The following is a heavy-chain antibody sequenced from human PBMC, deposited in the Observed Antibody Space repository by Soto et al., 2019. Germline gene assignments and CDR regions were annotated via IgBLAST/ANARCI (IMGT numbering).Heavy chain of an antibody. CDR1: GFTFSDNA. V-gene: IGHV3-23*01. Sequence: EVQLLESGGGLVQPGGSLRLSCGASGFTFSDNAMTWVRQAPGKGLEWVSSISDDGDSTYYADSVKGRFTLSSDNSKNTLFLQMSSLGAEDTAVYYCAKSLSTAVNYGLDVWGQGTAVTVSS. CDR3: AKSLSTAVNYGLDV. CDR2: ISDDGDST. D-gene: IGHD2-2*01. J-gene: IGHJ6*02.